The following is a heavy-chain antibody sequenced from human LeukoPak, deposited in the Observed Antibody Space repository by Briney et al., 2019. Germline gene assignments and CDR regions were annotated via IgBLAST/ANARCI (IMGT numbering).Heavy chain of an antibody. CDR2: ISYDGSNK. CDR1: GFTFSSYA. J-gene: IGHJ4*02. CDR3: AREGYYDSSGSSFPFFDY. D-gene: IGHD3-22*01. V-gene: IGHV3-30*04. Sequence: PGGSLRLSCAASGFTFSSYAIHWVRQAPGKGLEWVAVISYDGSNKYFADSVKGRFTISRDNSKNTLYLQMNSLRAEDTAVYYCAREGYYDSSGSSFPFFDYWGQGTLVTVSS.